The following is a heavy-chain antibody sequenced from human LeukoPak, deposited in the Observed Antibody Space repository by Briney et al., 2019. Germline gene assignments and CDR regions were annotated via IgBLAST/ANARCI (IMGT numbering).Heavy chain of an antibody. CDR2: TRNKANSYTT. CDR3: ARALNYYDSSGYDY. CDR1: GFTFSDHY. Sequence: GGSLRLSCAASGFTFSDHYMDWVRQAPGKGLEWVGRTRNKANSYTTEYAASVKGRFTISRDDSKNSLYLQMNSLKTEDTAVYYCARALNYYDSSGYDYWGQGTLVTVSS. D-gene: IGHD3-22*01. J-gene: IGHJ4*02. V-gene: IGHV3-72*01.